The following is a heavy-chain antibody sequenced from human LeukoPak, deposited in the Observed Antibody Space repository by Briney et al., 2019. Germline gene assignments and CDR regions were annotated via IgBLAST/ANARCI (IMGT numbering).Heavy chain of an antibody. J-gene: IGHJ3*02. V-gene: IGHV3-30*04. CDR1: GFTFSSYA. CDR3: ALLKRIVVVPGSSTLHAFDI. Sequence: PGRSLRLSCAASGFTFSSYAMHWVRQAPGKGLEWVAVISYDGSNKYYADSVKGRFTISRDNSKNTLYLQMNSLRAEDTAVYYCALLKRIVVVPGSSTLHAFDIWGQGTMVTVSS. CDR2: ISYDGSNK. D-gene: IGHD2-2*01.